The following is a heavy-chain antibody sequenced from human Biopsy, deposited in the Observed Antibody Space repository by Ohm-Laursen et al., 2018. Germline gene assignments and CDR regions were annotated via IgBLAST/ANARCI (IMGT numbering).Heavy chain of an antibody. CDR3: AKPADSYGSEFYFDY. D-gene: IGHD4-17*01. CDR1: GFTFSSYA. CDR2: INTSGGST. Sequence: SLRLSRTASGFTFSSYAMTWVRQAPGKGLEWVSVINTSGGSTHYAVSVKGHFTISRDNSKNTLYLRMNSLRAEDTAVYYCAKPADSYGSEFYFDYWGQGTLVTVSS. V-gene: IGHV3-23*01. J-gene: IGHJ4*02.